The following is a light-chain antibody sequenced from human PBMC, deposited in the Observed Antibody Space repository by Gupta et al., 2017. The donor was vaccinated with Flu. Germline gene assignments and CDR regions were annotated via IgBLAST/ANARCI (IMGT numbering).Light chain of an antibody. Sequence: DVGAYNSVSWYRHPPGGVPKLLIYEVIRRPSVVSARFSGSKSGNTASLTISGLQAEDEADYYCASYTRNTTPYVFGTGTTVTVL. CDR2: EVI. CDR1: DVGAYNS. V-gene: IGLV2-14*01. J-gene: IGLJ1*01. CDR3: ASYTRNTTPYV.